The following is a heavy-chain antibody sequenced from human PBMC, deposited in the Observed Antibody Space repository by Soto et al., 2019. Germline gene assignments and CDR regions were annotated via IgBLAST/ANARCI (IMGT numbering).Heavy chain of an antibody. Sequence: QVQLQESGPGLVKPSQTLSLTCTVSGGSIISGGYYWSWIRQHPVKGLDWIGYIYYSGSTYYNPSLKSRVTISVDTSKNQFSLKLSSVTAEDTAVYYCASFAGTSSGYYEVTHPYFDYCGQGTMVTVSS. D-gene: IGHD3-22*01. CDR3: ASFAGTSSGYYEVTHPYFDY. CDR1: GGSIISGGYY. CDR2: IYYSGST. J-gene: IGHJ4*02. V-gene: IGHV4-31*03.